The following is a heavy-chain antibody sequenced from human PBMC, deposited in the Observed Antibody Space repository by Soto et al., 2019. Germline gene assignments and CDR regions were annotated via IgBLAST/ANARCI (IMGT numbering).Heavy chain of an antibody. J-gene: IGHJ6*03. CDR3: AKDRGVLVVVPAAIESYMDV. CDR1: GFTFSSYA. CDR2: ISGSGGST. D-gene: IGHD2-2*01. Sequence: GGSLRLSCAASGFTFSSYAMSWVRQAPGKGLEWVSAISGSGGSTYYAESVKGRFTISRDNSKNTLYLQMNSLRAEDTAVYYCAKDRGVLVVVPAAIESYMDVWGKGTTVTVSS. V-gene: IGHV3-23*01.